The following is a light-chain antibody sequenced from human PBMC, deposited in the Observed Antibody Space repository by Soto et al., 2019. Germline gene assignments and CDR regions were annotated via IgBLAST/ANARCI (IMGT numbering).Light chain of an antibody. CDR2: AAS. CDR1: QDISNS. V-gene: IGKV1-16*02. CDR3: QQYKNYPYT. J-gene: IGKJ4*01. Sequence: DIQMTQSPSSLSASVGDRVTITCRASQDISNSLAWFQQKPGKAPKSLIYAASILQSGVPSKFSGSGSGTNFALTISSLQPEDFATYYCQQYKNYPYTFGGGTKVEIK.